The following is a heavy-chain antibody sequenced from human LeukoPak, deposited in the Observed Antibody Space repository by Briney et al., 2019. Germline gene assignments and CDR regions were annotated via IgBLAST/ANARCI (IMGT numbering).Heavy chain of an antibody. D-gene: IGHD1-1*01. Sequence: SETLSLTCTVSGGSISSYYWSWIRQPPGKGLEWIGYIYYSGSTNYNPSLKSRVTISVDTSKNQFSLKLSSVTAADTAVYYCARYKGVHAFDIWGQGTTVTVSS. CDR3: ARYKGVHAFDI. V-gene: IGHV4-59*01. J-gene: IGHJ3*02. CDR1: GGSISSYY. CDR2: IYYSGST.